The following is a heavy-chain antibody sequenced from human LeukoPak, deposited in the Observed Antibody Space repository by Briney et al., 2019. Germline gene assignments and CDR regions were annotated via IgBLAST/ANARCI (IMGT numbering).Heavy chain of an antibody. CDR3: ARDTAAAAPGDFDY. Sequence: GSLRLSCAASGFTFSSYAMSWIRQPPGKGLEWIGEINHSGSTNYNPSLKSRVTISVDTSKNQFSLKLSSVTAADTAVYYCARDTAAAAPGDFDYWGQGTLVTVSS. V-gene: IGHV4-34*01. CDR1: GFTFSSYA. CDR2: INHSGST. J-gene: IGHJ4*02. D-gene: IGHD6-13*01.